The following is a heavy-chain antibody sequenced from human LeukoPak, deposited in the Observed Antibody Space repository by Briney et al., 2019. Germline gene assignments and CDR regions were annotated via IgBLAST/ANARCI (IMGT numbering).Heavy chain of an antibody. J-gene: IGHJ4*02. V-gene: IGHV3-53*01. CDR2: IYSGGST. CDR1: GFTVSSNY. D-gene: IGHD4-17*01. Sequence: GGSLRLSCAASGFTVSSNYMSWVRQAPGKGLEWVSVIYSGGSTYYADSVKGRFTISRDNSKNTLYLQMNSLRAEDTAVYYCAKRRGGDYADYFDYWGQGTLVTVSS. CDR3: AKRRGGDYADYFDY.